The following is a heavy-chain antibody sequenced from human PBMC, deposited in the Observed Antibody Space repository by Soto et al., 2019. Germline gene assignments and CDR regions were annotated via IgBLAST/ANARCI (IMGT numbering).Heavy chain of an antibody. CDR2: IYYSGST. CDR1: GGTISSYY. V-gene: IGHV4-59*08. CDR3: GRRGERGIAAAARISVFDP. D-gene: IGHD6-13*01. J-gene: IGHJ5*02. Sequence: SEPLSLTCSVLGGTISSYYCSWIRQQQGKGLEWIGYIYYSGSTNYNPSLKSRVTISVDTSKNQFSLKLSSVTAADTAVYYCGRRGERGIAAAARISVFDPWGQGTLVTVSS.